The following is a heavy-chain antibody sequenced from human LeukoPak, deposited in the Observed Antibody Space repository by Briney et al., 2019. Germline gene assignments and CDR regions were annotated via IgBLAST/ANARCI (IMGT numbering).Heavy chain of an antibody. CDR3: ARHLNGGTHPLDN. J-gene: IGHJ4*02. CDR2: IHYDGRT. CDR1: GASMSGQH. V-gene: IGHV4-59*08. D-gene: IGHD2-8*01. Sequence: MPSETLSLTCTVSGASMSGQHWSWIRQAPGKGLEWIAWIHYDGRTNYNPSLKSRLSLSVDTSTNQFSLSLSSATAADTAVYFCARHLNGGTHPLDNWGPGIRVIVSP.